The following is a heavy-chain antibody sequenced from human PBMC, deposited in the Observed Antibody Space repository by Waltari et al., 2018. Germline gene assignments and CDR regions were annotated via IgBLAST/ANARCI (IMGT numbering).Heavy chain of an antibody. CDR1: GSTFITAL. V-gene: IGHV3-15*07. CDR2: IKGNRDGGTT. D-gene: IGHD1-26*01. CDR3: TTDWGSGSYPLYAFDL. J-gene: IGHJ3*01. Sequence: EVQLVESGGGLVEPGGSFSLSCAASGSTFITALLYWFRQAPGKGLEWVGRIKGNRDGGTTEYTAAVKGRFIISRDDSRATLYLQMNTLKTEDAAVYYCTTDWGSGSYPLYAFDLWGPGTMVTVSS.